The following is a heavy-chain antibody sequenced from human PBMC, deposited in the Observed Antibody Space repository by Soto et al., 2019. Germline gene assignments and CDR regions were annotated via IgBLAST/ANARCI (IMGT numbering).Heavy chain of an antibody. CDR2: IVVGSGNT. J-gene: IGHJ6*02. CDR3: AAHHYDFWSGYYSVTYYGMDV. V-gene: IGHV1-58*01. D-gene: IGHD3-3*01. Sequence: SVKVSCKASGFTFTSSAGQWVRQARGQRLEWIGWIVVGSGNTNYAQKFQERVTITRDMSTSTAYMELSSLRSEDTAVYYCAAHHYDFWSGYYSVTYYGMDVWGQGTTVTVSS. CDR1: GFTFTSSA.